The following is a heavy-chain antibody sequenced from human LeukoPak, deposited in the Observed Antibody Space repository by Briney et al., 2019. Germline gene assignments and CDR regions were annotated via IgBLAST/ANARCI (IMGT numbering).Heavy chain of an antibody. D-gene: IGHD2-2*01. J-gene: IGHJ5*02. CDR2: ISYTGST. Sequence: GSLRLSCAASGFTFSDYYMSWIRQSPGKGLEWICYISYTGSTNYNPSLQSRVTMSIDTSKNQFSLKLSSVTAADTAVYYCASGGYCGSTSCYPTWFDPWGQGTLVTVSS. CDR1: GFTFSDYY. V-gene: IGHV4-59*01. CDR3: ASGGYCGSTSCYPTWFDP.